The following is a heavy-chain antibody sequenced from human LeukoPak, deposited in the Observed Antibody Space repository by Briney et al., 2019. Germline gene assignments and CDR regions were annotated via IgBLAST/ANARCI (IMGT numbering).Heavy chain of an antibody. CDR2: IELDGSKK. CDR1: GFAFGSYW. V-gene: IGHV3-7*01. J-gene: IGHJ4*02. CDR3: ARDWDII. Sequence: GGSLRLSCAASGFAFGSYWMSWVRQAPGKGLEWGATIELDGSKKHHVDSVKGRFTISRDNADSSLYLQMNSLRAEDTAVYYRARDWDIIGGQGTLVTVSS. D-gene: IGHD5-12*01.